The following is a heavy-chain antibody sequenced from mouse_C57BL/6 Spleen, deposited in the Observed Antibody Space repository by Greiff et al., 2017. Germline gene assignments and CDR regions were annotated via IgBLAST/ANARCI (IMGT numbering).Heavy chain of an antibody. Sequence: DVKLVESGGGLVKPGGSLKLSCAASGFTFSSYAMSWVRQTPEKRLEWVATISDGGSYTYYPDNVKGRFTISRDNAKNNLYLQMSRLKSEDTAMYYCARERDDGYPYYFDYWGQGTTLTVSS. V-gene: IGHV5-4*01. CDR3: ARERDDGYPYYFDY. CDR1: GFTFSSYA. D-gene: IGHD2-3*01. CDR2: ISDGGSYT. J-gene: IGHJ2*01.